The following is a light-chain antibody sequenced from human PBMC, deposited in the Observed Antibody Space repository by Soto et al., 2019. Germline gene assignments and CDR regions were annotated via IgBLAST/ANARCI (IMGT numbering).Light chain of an antibody. Sequence: EIVLTQSPGTLSLSPGERATLSCRASQSVSSSYLAWYQQKPGQATRLLIYGASSRATGIPDRFSGSGSGKDFTLTISRLEPEDFAVYYCQQYGSSPWTFGHGTKVEIK. CDR2: GAS. J-gene: IGKJ1*01. CDR3: QQYGSSPWT. V-gene: IGKV3-20*01. CDR1: QSVSSSY.